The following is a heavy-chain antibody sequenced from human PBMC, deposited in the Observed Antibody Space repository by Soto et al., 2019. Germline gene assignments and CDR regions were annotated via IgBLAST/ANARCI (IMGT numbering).Heavy chain of an antibody. CDR2: IYYSGST. V-gene: IGHV4-31*03. D-gene: IGHD2-15*01. CDR1: GGSISSGGYY. CDR3: ARVWLGYCSGGSCSGPNWFDP. J-gene: IGHJ5*02. Sequence: SETLSLTCTVSGGSISSGGYYWSWIRQHPGKGLEWIGYIYYSGSTYYNPSLKSRVTISVDTSKNQFSLKLSSVTAADTAVYYCARVWLGYCSGGSCSGPNWFDPWGQGTLVTVSS.